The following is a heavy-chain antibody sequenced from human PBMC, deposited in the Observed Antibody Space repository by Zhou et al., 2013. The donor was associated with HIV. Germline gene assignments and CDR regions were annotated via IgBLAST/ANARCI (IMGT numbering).Heavy chain of an antibody. CDR1: GGTFSSYA. D-gene: IGHD3-3*01. CDR2: IIPIFGTS. J-gene: IGHJ6*03. Sequence: QVQVVQSGAEVKKPGSSVKVSCKASGGTFSSYAISWVRQAPGQGLEWMGRIIPIFGTSNYAQKFQGRVTITADESTSTAYMELSSLRSEDTAVYYCARDVNLEWGHYYMDVWGKGTTVTVSS. V-gene: IGHV1-69*13. CDR3: ARDVNLEWGHYYMDV.